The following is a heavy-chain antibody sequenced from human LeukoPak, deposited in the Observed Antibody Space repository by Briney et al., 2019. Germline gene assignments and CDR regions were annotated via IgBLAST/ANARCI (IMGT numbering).Heavy chain of an antibody. CDR1: GFAFSSFA. D-gene: IGHD2-15*01. J-gene: IGHJ4*02. CDR3: AKSNGASCYSVTGY. V-gene: IGHV3-23*01. CDR2: ISNTGGTT. Sequence: GGSLRLSCAASGFAFSSFAMSWVRQAPGKGLEWVSVISNTGGTTYYAHSVKGRFTISRDNSKNMPYLQMNSLRAEDTAVYYCAKSNGASCYSVTGYWGQGTLVTVSS.